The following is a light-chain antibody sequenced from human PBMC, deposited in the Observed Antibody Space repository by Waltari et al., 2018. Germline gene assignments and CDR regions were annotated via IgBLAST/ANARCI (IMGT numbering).Light chain of an antibody. CDR1: SSDVGSYNL. Sequence: QSALTQPASVSGSPGQSITISCTGTSSDVGSYNLVSCDQQHPGKAPKLMIYEDNKRPSGVSNRFSGSKSGNTASLTISGLQAEDEADYYCCSYAGSAIWVFGGGTKLTVL. CDR3: CSYAGSAIWV. V-gene: IGLV2-23*01. CDR2: EDN. J-gene: IGLJ3*02.